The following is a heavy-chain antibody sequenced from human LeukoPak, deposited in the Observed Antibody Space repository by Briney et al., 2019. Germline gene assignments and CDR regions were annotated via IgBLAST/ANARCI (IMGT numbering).Heavy chain of an antibody. D-gene: IGHD4-17*01. CDR1: GGSISSGGYY. CDR2: IYHSGST. Sequence: SETLSLTCTVSGGSISSGGYYWSWIRQHPGKGLEWIGYIYHSGSTYYNPSLKSRVTISVDRSKNQFSLKLSSVTAADTAVYYCASSSTVTSASAEYFQHWGQGTLVTVSS. V-gene: IGHV4-30-2*01. J-gene: IGHJ1*01. CDR3: ASSSTVTSASAEYFQH.